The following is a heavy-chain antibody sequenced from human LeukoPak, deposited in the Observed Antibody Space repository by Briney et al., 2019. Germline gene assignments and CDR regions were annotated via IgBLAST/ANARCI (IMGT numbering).Heavy chain of an antibody. Sequence: ASVKVSCKASGYTFTRYYMHWVRQAPGQRLEWMGWINAGNGNTKYSQEFQGRVTITSDTSASTAYMELSSLRSEDMAVYYCARGAPHDYGDYGFSYYFDYWGQGTLVTVSS. CDR3: ARGAPHDYGDYGFSYYFDY. CDR2: INAGNGNT. V-gene: IGHV1-3*03. CDR1: GYTFTRYY. D-gene: IGHD4-17*01. J-gene: IGHJ4*02.